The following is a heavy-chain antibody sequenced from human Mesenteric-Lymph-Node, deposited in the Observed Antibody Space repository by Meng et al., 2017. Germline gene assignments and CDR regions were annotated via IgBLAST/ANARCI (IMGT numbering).Heavy chain of an antibody. D-gene: IGHD6-13*01. J-gene: IGHJ4*02. CDR3: ARDHSSSWNKYYFDY. V-gene: IGHV1-3*01. Sequence: ASVKVSCKASGYTFTSYAMHWVRQAPGQRLEWMGWINAGNGNTKYSQKFQGRVTITRDTSASTAYMELSSLRSEDTAVYYCARDHSSSWNKYYFDYWGQGTLVTVS. CDR2: INAGNGNT. CDR1: GYTFTSYA.